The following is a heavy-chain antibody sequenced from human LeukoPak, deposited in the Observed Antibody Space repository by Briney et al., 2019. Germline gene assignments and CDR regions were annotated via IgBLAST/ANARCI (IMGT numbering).Heavy chain of an antibody. J-gene: IGHJ3*02. CDR3: AKDFGRYCSGGSCFPPDAFDI. CDR1: GFTFSSYA. CDR2: ISGSGGST. D-gene: IGHD2-15*01. V-gene: IGHV3-23*01. Sequence: PGGSLRLSCAASGFTFSSYAMSWVRQAPGKGLEWVSAISGSGGSTYYADSVKGRFTISRDNPKNTLYLQMNSLRAEDTAVYYCAKDFGRYCSGGSCFPPDAFDIWGQGTMVTVSS.